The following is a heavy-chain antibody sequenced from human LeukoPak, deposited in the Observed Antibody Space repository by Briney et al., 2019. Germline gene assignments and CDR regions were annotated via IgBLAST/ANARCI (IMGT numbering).Heavy chain of an antibody. J-gene: IGHJ4*02. CDR1: GESISGFY. CDR2: IYYSGST. CDR3: ARRRGTTVTTYFDY. Sequence: SETLSLTCTVSGESISGFYWNWIRQPPGKGLEWIGYIYYSGSTNYNPSLKSRVTISIDTSKNQFSLNLSSVTAADTAIYYCARRRGTTVTTYFDYWGQGTLVTVSS. D-gene: IGHD4-17*01. V-gene: IGHV4-59*12.